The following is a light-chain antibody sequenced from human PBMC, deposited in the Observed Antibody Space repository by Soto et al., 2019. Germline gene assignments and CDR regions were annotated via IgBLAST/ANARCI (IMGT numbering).Light chain of an antibody. V-gene: IGKV3-20*01. CDR1: QSVSSSY. Sequence: EIVLTQSPGTLSLSPGERATLSCRASQSVSSSYLAWYQQKPGQAPRLLIYGASSRATGIPDRFSGSGYGTDFHLTISRLEPEDFAVYYCQQYGSSPPWTFGQGTKVEIK. CDR3: QQYGSSPPWT. CDR2: GAS. J-gene: IGKJ1*01.